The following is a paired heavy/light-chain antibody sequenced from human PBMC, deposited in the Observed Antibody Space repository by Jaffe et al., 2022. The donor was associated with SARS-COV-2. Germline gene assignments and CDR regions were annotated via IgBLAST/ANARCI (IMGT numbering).Heavy chain of an antibody. CDR3: ARDAPNSPLKWLFVQPENWYFDL. Sequence: QVQLVESGGGVVQPGRSLRLSCAASGFTFSSYAMHWVRQAPGKGLEWVAVISYDGSNKYYADSVKGRFTISRDNSKNTLYLQMNSLRAEDTAVYYCARDAPNSPLKWLFVQPENWYFDLWGRGTLVTVSS. CDR2: ISYDGSNK. CDR1: GFTFSSYA. D-gene: IGHD3-3*01. J-gene: IGHJ2*01. V-gene: IGHV3-30-3*01.
Light chain of an antibody. CDR2: EDS. CDR3: YSTDSSQGV. V-gene: IGLV3-10*01. J-gene: IGLJ3*02. CDR1: ALPKKY. Sequence: SYELTQPPSVSVSPGQTARITCSGDALPKKYPYWYQQKSGQAPVLVIYEDSKRPSGIPERFSGSSSGTMATLTISGAQVEDEADYYCYSTDSSQGVFGGGTKLTVL.